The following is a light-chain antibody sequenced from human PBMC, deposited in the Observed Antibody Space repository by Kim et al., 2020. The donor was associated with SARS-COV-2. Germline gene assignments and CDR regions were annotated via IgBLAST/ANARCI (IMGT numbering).Light chain of an antibody. CDR1: SLRNYY. Sequence: SSELTQDPAVSVALGQTVRLTCQGDSLRNYYATWYQQRPGQAPVLVIYGKNNRPSGIPDRFSGSTSGNTASLTITGAQAEDEADYYCNSRDSSGDHVVFGGGTQLTVL. CDR3: NSRDSSGDHVV. J-gene: IGLJ3*02. CDR2: GKN. V-gene: IGLV3-19*01.